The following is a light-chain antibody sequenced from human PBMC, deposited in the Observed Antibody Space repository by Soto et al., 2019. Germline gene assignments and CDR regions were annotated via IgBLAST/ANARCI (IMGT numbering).Light chain of an antibody. CDR2: WAS. CDR3: QQYYSSWT. J-gene: IGKJ1*01. CDR1: QSVLYSSNNKNY. V-gene: IGKV4-1*01. Sequence: DIVITQCPDSLAVSLGERATINCKSSQSVLYSSNNKNYLAWYQQKPGQPPKLLIYWASTRESGVPDRFSGSGSGTDFTLTISSLQAEDVAVYYCQQYYSSWTFGQGTKVEIK.